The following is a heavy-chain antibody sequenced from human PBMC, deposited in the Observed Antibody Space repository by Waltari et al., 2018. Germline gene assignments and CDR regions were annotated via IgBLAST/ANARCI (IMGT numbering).Heavy chain of an antibody. CDR2: IYYSGST. Sequence: QVQLQESGPGLVKPSETLSLTCTVSGGSISSHYWSWIRQPPGKGLEWIGYIYYSGSTNYNPSPKSRVTISVDTSKNQFSLKLSSVTAADTAVYYCARDLGDSGGDYDYYYYYGMDVWGQGTTVTVSS. J-gene: IGHJ6*02. CDR3: ARDLGDSGGDYDYYYYYGMDV. CDR1: GGSISSHY. V-gene: IGHV4-59*11. D-gene: IGHD3-16*01.